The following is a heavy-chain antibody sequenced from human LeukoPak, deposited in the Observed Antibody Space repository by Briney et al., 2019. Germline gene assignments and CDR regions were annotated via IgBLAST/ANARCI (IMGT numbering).Heavy chain of an antibody. CDR1: GFTFSNHA. Sequence: PGRSLRLSCAASGFTFSNHAMHWVRQAPGKGLEWVAVISYDGSNKYYADSVRGRFTVSRDNSKNTLSLQMNSLRGQDTAVYYCTRDRPSPGYFDWFLPDYWGQGTLVTVSS. D-gene: IGHD3-9*01. CDR3: TRDRPSPGYFDWFLPDY. CDR2: ISYDGSNK. J-gene: IGHJ4*02. V-gene: IGHV3-30-3*01.